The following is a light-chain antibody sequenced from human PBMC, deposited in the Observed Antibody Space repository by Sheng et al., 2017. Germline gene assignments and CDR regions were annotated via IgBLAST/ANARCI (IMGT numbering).Light chain of an antibody. CDR1: QGISSY. Sequence: DIQMTQSPSSLSASVGDRVTITCRASQGISSYLAWYXQKPGKVPKLLIYAASTFASGVPSRXSGSGSGTYFTLSISSLQPEDVATYYCQRYDSAPRTFGQGTRLEIK. CDR3: QRYDSAPRT. V-gene: IGKV1-27*01. J-gene: IGKJ5*01. CDR2: AAS.